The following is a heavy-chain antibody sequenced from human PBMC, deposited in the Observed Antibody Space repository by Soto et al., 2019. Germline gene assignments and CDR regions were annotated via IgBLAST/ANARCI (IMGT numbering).Heavy chain of an antibody. CDR3: ARDSLNSGSYNY. CDR1: GGSISSGGYY. V-gene: IGHV4-31*03. Sequence: SETLSLTCTVSGGSISSGGYYWSWIRQHPGKGLEWIGYIYYSGSTYYNSSLKSRVTISVDTSKNQFSLKLSSVTAADTAVYYCARDSLNSGSYNYWGQGTLVTAPQ. D-gene: IGHD3-10*01. CDR2: IYYSGST. J-gene: IGHJ4*02.